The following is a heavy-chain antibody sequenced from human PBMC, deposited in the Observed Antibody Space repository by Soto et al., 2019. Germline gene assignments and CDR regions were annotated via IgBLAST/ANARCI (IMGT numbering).Heavy chain of an antibody. Sequence: EVQLLESGGGLVQPGGSLRLSCVASGFTFSSYAMSWVRQAPGKGLEWVSAISGSGGSTYYADSVKGRFTISRDNSKNTLYLQMNSLRAEDTAVYYCAKGREYSSRFYYYGMDVWGQGTTVTVSS. CDR2: ISGSGGST. D-gene: IGHD6-13*01. J-gene: IGHJ6*02. V-gene: IGHV3-23*01. CDR3: AKGREYSSRFYYYGMDV. CDR1: GFTFSSYA.